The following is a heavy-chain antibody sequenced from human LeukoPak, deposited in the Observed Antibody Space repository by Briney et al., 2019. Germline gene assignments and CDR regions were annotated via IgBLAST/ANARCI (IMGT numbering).Heavy chain of an antibody. CDR2: ISADGATI. Sequence: GGSLRLSCAASGFDFNIYEMNWVRQAPGKGLEWVSYISADGATIYYADSVKGRFTISRDNMKNSLFLQISSLRAEDTAVYYCAGSRYPEPQDLNYSGQGTLVIVS. CDR1: GFDFNIYE. V-gene: IGHV3-48*03. J-gene: IGHJ4*02. CDR3: AGSRYPEPQDLNY. D-gene: IGHD3-10*01.